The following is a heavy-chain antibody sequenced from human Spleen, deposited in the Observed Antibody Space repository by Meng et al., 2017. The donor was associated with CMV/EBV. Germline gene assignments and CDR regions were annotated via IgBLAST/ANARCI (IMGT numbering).Heavy chain of an antibody. D-gene: IGHD3-10*01. V-gene: IGHV4-61*01. Sequence: SETLSLTCTVSGGSVSSGSYYWSWIRQPPGKGLEWIGYIYYSGSTNYNPSLKSRVTISVDTSKNQFSLKLSSVTAADTAVYYCARERESGDPDYFDYWGQGTLVTVSS. CDR3: ARERESGDPDYFDY. CDR1: GGSVSSGSYY. CDR2: IYYSGST. J-gene: IGHJ4*02.